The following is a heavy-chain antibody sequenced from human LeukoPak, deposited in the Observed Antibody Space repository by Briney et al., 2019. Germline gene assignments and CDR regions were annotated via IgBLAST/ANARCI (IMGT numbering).Heavy chain of an antibody. D-gene: IGHD3-3*01. J-gene: IGHJ5*02. CDR3: ARTIFGVVPNPYNWFDP. CDR1: VFTFSIYS. CDR2: ISSSSSYI. Sequence: TGGSLRLSCAASVFTFSIYSMNWVRQAPGKGLEWVSSISSSSSYIYYADSVKGRFTISRDNAKNSLYLQMNSLRAEDTAVYYCARTIFGVVPNPYNWFDPWGQGTLVTVSS. V-gene: IGHV3-21*01.